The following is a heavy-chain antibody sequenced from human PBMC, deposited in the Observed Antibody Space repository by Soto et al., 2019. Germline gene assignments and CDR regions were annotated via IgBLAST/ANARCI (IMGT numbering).Heavy chain of an antibody. D-gene: IGHD3-9*01. CDR3: ARLGKYDILTGYPEY. J-gene: IGHJ4*02. Sequence: SETLSLTCTVSGGSISSYYWSWIRQPPGKGLEWIGYIYYSGSTNYNPSLKSRVTISVDTSKNQFPPKLSSVTAADTAVYYCARLGKYDILTGYPEYWGQGTLVTVSS. V-gene: IGHV4-59*08. CDR2: IYYSGST. CDR1: GGSISSYY.